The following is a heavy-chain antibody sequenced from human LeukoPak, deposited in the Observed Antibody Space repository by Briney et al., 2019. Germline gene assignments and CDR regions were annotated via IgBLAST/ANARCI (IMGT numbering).Heavy chain of an antibody. CDR2: IYYSGST. D-gene: IGHD5-12*01. CDR3: ARLLASGLKPRGAFDI. Sequence: SETLSLTCTVSGGSISSSSYYWGWIRQPPGKGLEWVGSIYYSGSTYYNPSLKSRVTISVDTSKNQFSLKLSSVTAADTAVYYCARLLASGLKPRGAFDIWGQGTMVTVSS. J-gene: IGHJ3*02. CDR1: GGSISSSSYY. V-gene: IGHV4-39*01.